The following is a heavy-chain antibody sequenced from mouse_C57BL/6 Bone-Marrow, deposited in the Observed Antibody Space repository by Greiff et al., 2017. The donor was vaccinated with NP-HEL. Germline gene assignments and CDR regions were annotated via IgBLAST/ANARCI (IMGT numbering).Heavy chain of an antibody. CDR1: GYTFTSYW. CDR3: ARSGDYYGSSLDD. CDR2: IHPNSGST. Sequence: QVQLQQPGAELVKPGASVKLSCKASGYTFTSYWMHWVKQRPGQGLEWIGMIHPNSGSTNYNEKFKSKATLTVDKSSSTAYMQLSSLTSEDSAVYYCARSGDYYGSSLDDWGQGATLTVST. J-gene: IGHJ2*01. V-gene: IGHV1-64*01. D-gene: IGHD1-1*01.